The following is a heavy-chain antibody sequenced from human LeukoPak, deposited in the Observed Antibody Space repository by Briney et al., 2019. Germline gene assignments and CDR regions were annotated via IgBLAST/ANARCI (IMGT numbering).Heavy chain of an antibody. CDR2: IYSGGST. CDR1: GFTVSSNY. D-gene: IGHD3-10*01. CDR3: ARLRITMVRGVTTYDAFDI. J-gene: IGHJ3*02. V-gene: IGHV3-53*01. Sequence: TGGSLRLSCAASGFTVSSNYMSWVRQAPGRGLEWVSVIYSGGSTYYADSVKGRFTISRDNSKNTLYLQMNSLRAEDTAVYYCARLRITMVRGVTTYDAFDIWGQGTMVTVSS.